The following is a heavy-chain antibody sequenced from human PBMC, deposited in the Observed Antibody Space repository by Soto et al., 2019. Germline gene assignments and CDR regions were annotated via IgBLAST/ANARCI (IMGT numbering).Heavy chain of an antibody. V-gene: IGHV1-69*06. D-gene: IGHD5-18*01. Sequence: SVKVSCKASGGTLSSYAISWVRQAPGQGLEWMGGIIPIFGTANYAQKFQGRVTITADKSTSTAYMELSSLRSEDTAVYYCASSTRKYSYGSYFDYWGQGTLVTVSS. J-gene: IGHJ4*02. CDR1: GGTLSSYA. CDR3: ASSTRKYSYGSYFDY. CDR2: IIPIFGTA.